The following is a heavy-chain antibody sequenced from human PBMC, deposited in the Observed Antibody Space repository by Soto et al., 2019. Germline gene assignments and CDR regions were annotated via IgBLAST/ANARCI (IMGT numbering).Heavy chain of an antibody. Sequence: ASVKVSCKASGYTFTSYGISWVRQAPGQGLEWMGWISAYNGNTNYAQKLQGRVTMTTDTSTSTAYMELRSLRSDDTAVYYCAWAYCGGDCYTNWFDPWGQGTLVTSPQ. V-gene: IGHV1-18*04. CDR1: GYTFTSYG. J-gene: IGHJ5*02. D-gene: IGHD2-21*02. CDR2: ISAYNGNT. CDR3: AWAYCGGDCYTNWFDP.